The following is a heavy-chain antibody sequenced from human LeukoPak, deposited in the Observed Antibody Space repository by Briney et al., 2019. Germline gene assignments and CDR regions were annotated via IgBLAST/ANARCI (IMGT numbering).Heavy chain of an antibody. D-gene: IGHD1-1*01. CDR3: ARSNWPYYFDY. J-gene: IGHJ4*02. CDR1: EFTFSNYW. CDR2: ITGDGSST. Sequence: GGSLRLSCAASEFTFSNYWRHWVRQAPGKGLAWVSWITGDGSSTRYADSVKGRFTISRDNAKNTLYLQVNSLRAEDTAVYYCARSNWPYYFDYWGQGALVTVSS. V-gene: IGHV3-74*01.